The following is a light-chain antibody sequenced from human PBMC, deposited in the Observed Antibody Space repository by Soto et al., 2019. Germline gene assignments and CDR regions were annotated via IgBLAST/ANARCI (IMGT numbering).Light chain of an antibody. CDR2: EVR. J-gene: IGLJ1*01. V-gene: IGLV2-14*01. CDR3: SSYTTSNTYV. Sequence: HSALTQPASVSGSPGQSITVSGTGTSSDIGVYNYVSWYQQHPGKAPKLMIYEVRNRPSGVSTRFSGSKSGNTASLTISGLQAEDEADYYCSSYTTSNTYVFGTGTKVTVL. CDR1: SSDIGVYNY.